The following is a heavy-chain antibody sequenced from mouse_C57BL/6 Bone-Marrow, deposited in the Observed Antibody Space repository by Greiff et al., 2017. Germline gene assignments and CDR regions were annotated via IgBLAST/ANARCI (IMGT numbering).Heavy chain of an antibody. CDR3: AKLGQWAY. J-gene: IGHJ3*01. CDR1: GYTFTSYW. D-gene: IGHD4-1*01. CDR2: VDPYSGGT. V-gene: IGHV1-72*01. Sequence: QVQLQQPGAELVKPGASVKLSCKASGYTFTSYWMHWVKQRPGRGLEWIGRVDPYSGGTKYNEKFKSKATLTVDKPSSTAYMQLSSLTSDDSAVYYGAKLGQWAYGGQGTLVTVSA.